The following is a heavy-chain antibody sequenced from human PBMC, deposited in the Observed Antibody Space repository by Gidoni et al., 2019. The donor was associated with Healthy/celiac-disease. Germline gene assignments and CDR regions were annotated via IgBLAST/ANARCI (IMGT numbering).Heavy chain of an antibody. Sequence: ELQLVEFVGGLVTPGATLRPSFAAFGFSLSSYSMHWVRQAPGNGLEWVACISSSSYCICYEDSVKGRCTISRYNAKNTLYLQMNSRRAEDTAVYYCESWEEPPEPWGQGTLVTVSS. J-gene: IGHJ5*02. CDR2: ISSSSYCI. CDR1: GFSLSSYS. V-gene: IGHV3-21*01. CDR3: ESWEEPPEP. D-gene: IGHD1-26*01.